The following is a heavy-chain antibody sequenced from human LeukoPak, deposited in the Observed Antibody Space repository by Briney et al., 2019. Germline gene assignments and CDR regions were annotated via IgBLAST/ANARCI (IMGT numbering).Heavy chain of an antibody. CDR3: ARDYDILTGSEGYFDY. CDR1: GFTFSSYW. D-gene: IGHD3-9*01. Sequence: QPGGSLRLSCAASGFTFSSYWMSWVRQAPGKGLEWVANIKQDGSEKYYVDSVKGRFTISRDNAKNSLHLQMNSLRAEDTAVYYCARDYDILTGSEGYFDYWGQGTLVTVSS. CDR2: IKQDGSEK. V-gene: IGHV3-7*01. J-gene: IGHJ4*02.